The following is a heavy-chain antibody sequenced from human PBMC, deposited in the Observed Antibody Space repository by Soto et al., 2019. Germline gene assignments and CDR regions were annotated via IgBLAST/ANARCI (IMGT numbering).Heavy chain of an antibody. Sequence: ASVKVSCKASGYTFTSYGISWVRQAPGQGLEWMGWISAYNGNTNYAQKLQGRVTMTTDTSTSTAYMELRSLRSDDTAVYYCGRVGGRRGYSYGYPDFDYWGQGTLVTVSS. D-gene: IGHD5-18*01. CDR2: ISAYNGNT. CDR1: GYTFTSYG. V-gene: IGHV1-18*01. CDR3: GRVGGRRGYSYGYPDFDY. J-gene: IGHJ4*02.